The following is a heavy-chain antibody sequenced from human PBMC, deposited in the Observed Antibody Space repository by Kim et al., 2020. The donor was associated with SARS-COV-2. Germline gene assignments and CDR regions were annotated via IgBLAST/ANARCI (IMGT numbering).Heavy chain of an antibody. CDR1: GDSVTNSHYY. CDR3: ARVRPPGHYFDY. CDR2: IYYTGTT. J-gene: IGHJ4*02. V-gene: IGHV4-30-4*08. Sequence: SETLSLTCSVSGDSVTNSHYYWSWLRQSPGKGLEWIGEIYYTGTTYFNPSLKSRVTVSLDTSQNKFSLKMTSVTAADTAIYFCARVRPPGHYFDYWGQGT.